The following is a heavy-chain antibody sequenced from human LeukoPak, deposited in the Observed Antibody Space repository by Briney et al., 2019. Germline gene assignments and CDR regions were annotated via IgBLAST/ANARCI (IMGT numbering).Heavy chain of an antibody. CDR3: AKAAVAGRDGYYYYYYMDV. D-gene: IGHD6-19*01. V-gene: IGHV3-23*01. CDR1: GFTFNTYA. Sequence: GGSLRLSCAASGFTFNTYAMSWVRQAPGKGLEWVSAISGSGGSTYYADSVKGRFTISRDNSKNTLYLQMNSLRAEDTAVYYCAKAAVAGRDGYYYYYYMDVWGKGTTVTVSS. J-gene: IGHJ6*03. CDR2: ISGSGGST.